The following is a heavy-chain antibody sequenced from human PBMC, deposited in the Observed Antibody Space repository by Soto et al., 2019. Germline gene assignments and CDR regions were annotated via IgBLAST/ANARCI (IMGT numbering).Heavy chain of an antibody. V-gene: IGHV4-4*02. Sequence: QVQLQESGPGLVKPSGTLSLTCALSGASIITDNWWSWVRQPPGKEMEWIGEIYHSGNTNFNPSVKSRVTISVDTSKNQFSLTVSSVTAADTAIYYCARASASSKLRGVVINWCQGTLVTVSS. J-gene: IGHJ4*02. CDR3: ARASASSKLRGVVIN. CDR1: GASIITDNW. CDR2: IYHSGNT. D-gene: IGHD3-10*01.